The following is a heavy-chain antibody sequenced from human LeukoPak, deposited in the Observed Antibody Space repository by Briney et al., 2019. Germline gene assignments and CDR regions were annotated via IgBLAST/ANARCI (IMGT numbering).Heavy chain of an antibody. V-gene: IGHV4-39*01. Sequence: SETLSLTCTVSGVSISSSSHYWGWIRQPPGKGLEWIGSSYYSGSTYYNPSLKSRVTISADTSKNQLSLKLSSVTAADTAVYYCAGGYSYDMKADDAFDIWGQGTMVIVSS. CDR2: SYYSGST. CDR1: GVSISSSSHY. CDR3: AGGYSYDMKADDAFDI. J-gene: IGHJ3*02. D-gene: IGHD5-18*01.